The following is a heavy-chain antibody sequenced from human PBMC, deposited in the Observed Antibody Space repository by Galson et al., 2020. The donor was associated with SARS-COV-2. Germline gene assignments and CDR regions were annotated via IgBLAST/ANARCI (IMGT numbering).Heavy chain of an antibody. CDR2: VNPISGGT. Sequence: ASVKVSYKASGYRFTDFYIHWVRQAPGQGLEWMGWVNPISGGTNYAQKFQGRVTMTRDTSITTAYMDLSRLTYDDTAVYYCGRVPLFYYGSGSYSDYWGQGTLVTVSS. D-gene: IGHD3-10*01. J-gene: IGHJ4*02. V-gene: IGHV1-2*02. CDR3: GRVPLFYYGSGSYSDY. CDR1: GYRFTDFY.